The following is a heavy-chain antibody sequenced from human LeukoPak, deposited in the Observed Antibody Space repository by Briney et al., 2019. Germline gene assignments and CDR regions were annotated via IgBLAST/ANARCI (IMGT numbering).Heavy chain of an antibody. J-gene: IGHJ4*02. Sequence: GGSLRLSCAASGFTFSSYEMNWVRQAPGKGLEWVSYISSSGSTIYYADSVKGRFTISRDNAKNSLYLQMNNLRAEDTALYYCARGVGPPYYGSGSYHFPLDYWGQGTLVTVSS. CDR2: ISSSGSTI. CDR3: ARGVGPPYYGSGSYHFPLDY. CDR1: GFTFSSYE. V-gene: IGHV3-48*03. D-gene: IGHD3-10*01.